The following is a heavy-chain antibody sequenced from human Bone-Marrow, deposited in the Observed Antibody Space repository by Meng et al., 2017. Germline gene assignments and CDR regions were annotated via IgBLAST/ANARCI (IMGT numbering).Heavy chain of an antibody. D-gene: IGHD6-13*01. CDR1: GYTFTSYA. V-gene: IGHV7-4-1*02. J-gene: IGHJ6*02. CDR2: INTNTGNP. CDR3: ARELAAAGILGVYYYYGMDV. Sequence: ASVKVSCKASGYTFTSYAMNWVRQAPGQGLEWMGWINTNTGNPTYAQGFTGRFVFSLDTSVSTAYLQISSLKAEDTAVYYCARELAAAGILGVYYYYGMDVWGQGTTVTVSS.